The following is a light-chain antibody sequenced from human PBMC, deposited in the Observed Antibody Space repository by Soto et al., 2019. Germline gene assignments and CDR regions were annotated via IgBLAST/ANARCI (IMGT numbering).Light chain of an antibody. V-gene: IGLV2-14*03. CDR3: TSYTSSRTYV. CDR1: SNDVGAYNY. CDR2: DVS. Sequence: QSVLTQPASVYGSPGQSITVSCTGTSNDVGAYNYVSWYQQHPGTAPKLMIYDVSNRPSGVSNRFSGSKSGNTASLTISGLQAEDEADYYCTSYTSSRTYVFGTGTKVTVL. J-gene: IGLJ1*01.